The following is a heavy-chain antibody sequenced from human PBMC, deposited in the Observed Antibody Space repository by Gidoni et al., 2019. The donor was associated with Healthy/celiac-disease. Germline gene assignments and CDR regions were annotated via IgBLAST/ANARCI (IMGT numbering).Heavy chain of an antibody. J-gene: IGHJ4*02. CDR1: GFTFANCA. CDR3: VKDKGYYYDSSGQHFDY. V-gene: IGHV3-9*01. D-gene: IGHD3-22*01. CDR2: ISWNSGSI. Sequence: EVQLVESGGGLVQPGRSLKLSCTASGFTFANCAMHWVRQAPGKGLEWVSGISWNSGSIGYADSVKGRFTISRDNAKNSLFLQMNSLRAEDTALYYCVKDKGYYYDSSGQHFDYWGQGTLVTVSS.